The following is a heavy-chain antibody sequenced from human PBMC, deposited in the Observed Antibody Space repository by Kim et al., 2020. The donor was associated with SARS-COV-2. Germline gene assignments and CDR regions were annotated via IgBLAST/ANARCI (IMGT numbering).Heavy chain of an antibody. CDR1: GLSMSAGGYY. CDR2: LYHNANT. V-gene: IGHV4-31*03. Sequence: SETLSLTCSVPGLSMSAGGYYWAWIRQLPGRGLEWIGYLYHNANTYSNPSLKSRLSMSVDTSANQFTLKLSSVTAADTAVYFCARDVATVEADGRVIRSMYYSTGGGQGTPLTASS. J-gene: IGHJ1*01. D-gene: IGHD2-8*01. CDR3: ARDVATVEADGRVIRSMYYSTG.